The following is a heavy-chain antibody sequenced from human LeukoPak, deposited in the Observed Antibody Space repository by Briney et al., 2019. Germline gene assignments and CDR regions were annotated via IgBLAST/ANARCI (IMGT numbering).Heavy chain of an antibody. CDR3: ARERLGFFEY. V-gene: IGHV4-59*01. CDR1: GGSISNYY. J-gene: IGHJ4*02. D-gene: IGHD3-9*01. Sequence: NPSETLSLTCTVSGGSISNYYWSWIRQPPGKGLEWIGYIFYSGSTNYNPSLKSRVTISLDTSKNQFSLKLSSVTSADTAVYYCARERLGFFEYWGQGTLVTVSP. CDR2: IFYSGST.